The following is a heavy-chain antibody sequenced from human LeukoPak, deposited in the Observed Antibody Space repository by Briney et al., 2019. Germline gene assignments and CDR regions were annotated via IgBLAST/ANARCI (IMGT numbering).Heavy chain of an antibody. J-gene: IGHJ3*02. CDR1: GFTFDDYA. D-gene: IGHD1-14*01. CDR2: ISWDGGST. CDR3: ALSVYRVAFDI. V-gene: IGHV3-43D*03. Sequence: GGSLRLSCAASGFTFDDYAMHWVRQAPGKGLEWVSLISWDGGSTYYADSVKGRFTISRDNSKNSLYLQMNSLRAEDTALYYCALSVYRVAFDIWGQGTMVTVSS.